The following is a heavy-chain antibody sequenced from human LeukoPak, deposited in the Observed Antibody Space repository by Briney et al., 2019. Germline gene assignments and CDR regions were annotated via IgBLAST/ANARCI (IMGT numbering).Heavy chain of an antibody. D-gene: IGHD4-17*01. CDR1: GFTFRNYW. V-gene: IGHV3-11*01. CDR2: ISSSGSTI. J-gene: IGHJ4*02. CDR3: ARGYLDYGDPDY. Sequence: GGSLRLSCAASGFTFRNYWMSWISQAPGKGLEWVSYISSSGSTIYYADSVKGRFTISRDNAKNSLYLQMNSLRAEDTAVYYCARGYLDYGDPDYWGQGTLVTVSS.